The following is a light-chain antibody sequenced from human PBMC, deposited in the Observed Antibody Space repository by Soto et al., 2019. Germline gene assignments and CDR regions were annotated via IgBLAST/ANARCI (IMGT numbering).Light chain of an antibody. Sequence: DIQMTQSPSSLSASVGDRVTITCRASQSISSYLNWYQQKPGKAPKLLICAAASLQSGVPSRFSGSGSGTDFTLNISSLQPEDFATYYCQQSYITPQTFGQGTKVEIK. CDR1: QSISSY. CDR2: AAA. CDR3: QQSYITPQT. J-gene: IGKJ1*01. V-gene: IGKV1-39*01.